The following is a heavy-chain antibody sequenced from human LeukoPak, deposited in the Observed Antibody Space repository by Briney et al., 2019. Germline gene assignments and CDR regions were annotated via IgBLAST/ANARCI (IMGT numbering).Heavy chain of an antibody. CDR2: ISTYDDGR. D-gene: IGHD1-14*01. Sequence: GASVKVSCRGSGYTFTRYGISWVRQAPGDGLEWMGWISTYDDGRSNAQKFQGRVTLTTDISTNTAYMELTSLRSDDTAMYYCARDFLRSVSGPHVDVFDIWGQGTLVTVSS. V-gene: IGHV1-18*01. J-gene: IGHJ3*02. CDR1: GYTFTRYG. CDR3: ARDFLRSVSGPHVDVFDI.